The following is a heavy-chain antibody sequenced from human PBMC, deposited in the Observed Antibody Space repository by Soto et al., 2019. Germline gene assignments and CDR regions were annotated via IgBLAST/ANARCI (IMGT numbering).Heavy chain of an antibody. CDR1: GGTFSSYA. V-gene: IGHV1-69*13. J-gene: IGHJ4*02. CDR2: IIPIFGTA. D-gene: IGHD3-22*01. CDR3: ARGESYYDSSGYYYSFDY. Sequence: ASVKVSCKASGGTFSSYAISWVRQAPGQGFEWMGGIIPIFGTANYAQKFQGRVTITADESTSTAYMELSSLRSEDTAVYYCARGESYYDSSGYYYSFDYWGQGTLVTVSS.